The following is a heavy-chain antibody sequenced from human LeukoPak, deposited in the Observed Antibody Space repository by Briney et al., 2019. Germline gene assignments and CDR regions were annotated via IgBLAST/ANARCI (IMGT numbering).Heavy chain of an antibody. CDR1: GFTFTDYY. V-gene: IGHV3-11*03. CDR2: LSTSTTFI. D-gene: IGHD2-21*01. J-gene: IGHJ5*02. CDR3: ARSPDVVETWFDL. Sequence: GGSLRLSCAASGFTFTDYYMSWIRQAPGKGLEWVSYLSTSTTFINYADSVRGRFTISRDNAKNSLYLQMNSLRAGDTAVYYCARSPDVVETWFDLWGQGTLVTVSS.